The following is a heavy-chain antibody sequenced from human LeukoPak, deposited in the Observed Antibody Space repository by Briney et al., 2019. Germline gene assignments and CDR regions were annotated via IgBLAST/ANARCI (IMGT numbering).Heavy chain of an antibody. D-gene: IGHD7-27*01. CDR2: IIPIFGTA. Sequence: ASVKVSCKASGYTFTSYAISWVRQAPGQGLEWMGGIIPIFGTANYAQKFQGRVTITTDESTSTAYMELSSLRSEDTAVYYCARLETGDYYYYYMDVWGKGTTITVSS. J-gene: IGHJ6*03. V-gene: IGHV1-69*05. CDR1: GYTFTSYA. CDR3: ARLETGDYYYYYMDV.